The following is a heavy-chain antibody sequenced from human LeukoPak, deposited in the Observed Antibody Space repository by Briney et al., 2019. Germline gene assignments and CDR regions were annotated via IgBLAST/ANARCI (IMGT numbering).Heavy chain of an antibody. CDR1: GGSISGQY. D-gene: IGHD3-3*01. V-gene: IGHV4-59*11. Sequence: PSETLSLTCSVSGGSISGQYWTWIRQPPGKRLEWIGYIYYSGSTNYNPSLKSRVTISIDTSKNKFSLKVRSVTAADTAVYYCARVYDFWSGYSEGAFDIWGQGTMVTVSS. J-gene: IGHJ3*02. CDR3: ARVYDFWSGYSEGAFDI. CDR2: IYYSGST.